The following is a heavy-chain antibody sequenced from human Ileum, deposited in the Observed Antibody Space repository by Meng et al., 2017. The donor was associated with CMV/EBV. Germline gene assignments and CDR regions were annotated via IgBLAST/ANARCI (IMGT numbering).Heavy chain of an antibody. CDR2: ISGSGGTD. Sequence: GGSLRLSCAASGFTFSGYAMSWVRQAPGKGLEWVSVISGSGGTDRYADSVKGRFTISRDNSENTLYLQMHSLRGDDTATYYCARHQIRELVPTSIVLNFWGRGTVVTVSS. CDR3: ARHQIRELVPTSIVLNF. D-gene: IGHD2-2*02. J-gene: IGHJ3*01. V-gene: IGHV3-23*01. CDR1: GFTFSGYA.